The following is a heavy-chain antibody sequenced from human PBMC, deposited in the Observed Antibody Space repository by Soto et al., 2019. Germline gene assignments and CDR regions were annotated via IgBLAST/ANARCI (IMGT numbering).Heavy chain of an antibody. Sequence: EVQLVESGGGLVQPGGSRKLSCAASGFTFSGSAMHWVRQASGKGLEWVGRIRSKANSYATAYAASVKGRFTISRDDSKNTAYLQMNSLKTEDTAVYYCTSVSPAMDVWGQGTTVTVSS. CDR1: GFTFSGSA. CDR3: TSVSPAMDV. J-gene: IGHJ6*02. V-gene: IGHV3-73*01. CDR2: IRSKANSYAT.